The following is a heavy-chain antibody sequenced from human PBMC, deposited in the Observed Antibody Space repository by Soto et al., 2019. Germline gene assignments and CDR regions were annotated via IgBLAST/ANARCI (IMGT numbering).Heavy chain of an antibody. J-gene: IGHJ3*02. CDR1: GGTFSSYA. CDR3: ATAGIVGAVIDAFDI. V-gene: IGHV1-69*13. D-gene: IGHD1-26*01. Sequence: SVKVSCKASGGTFSSYAISWVRQAPGQGLEWMGGIIPIFGTANCAQKFQGRVTITADESTSTAYMELSSLRSEDTAVYYCATAGIVGAVIDAFDIWGQGTMVTVSS. CDR2: IIPIFGTA.